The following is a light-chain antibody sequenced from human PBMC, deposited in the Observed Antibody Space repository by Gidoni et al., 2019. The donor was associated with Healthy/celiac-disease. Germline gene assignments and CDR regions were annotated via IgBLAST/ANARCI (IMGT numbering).Light chain of an antibody. CDR3: QQYYSTPRS. V-gene: IGKV4-1*01. CDR1: QSVLYSSNNKNY. J-gene: IGKJ2*04. CDR2: WAS. Sequence: DTVMTQSPDSLAVSPGERATINCKSSQSVLYSSNNKNYLAWYQQKPGQPPRLLIYWASTRESGVPDRFSGSGSGTDFTLAISSLQAEDVAVYYCQQYYSTPRSFGQETKLEIK.